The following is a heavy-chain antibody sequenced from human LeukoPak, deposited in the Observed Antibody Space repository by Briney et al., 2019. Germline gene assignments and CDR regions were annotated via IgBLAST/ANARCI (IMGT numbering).Heavy chain of an antibody. Sequence: PSETLSLTCAVSGGSISSGGYSWSWIRQPPGKGLEWIGYIYHSGSTYYNPSLKSRVTISVDRSKNQFSLKLSSVTAADTAVYYCATSGGRPVLQGDYWGQGTLVTVSS. CDR1: GGSISSGGYS. CDR2: IYHSGST. D-gene: IGHD2/OR15-2a*01. CDR3: ATSGGRPVLQGDY. V-gene: IGHV4-30-2*01. J-gene: IGHJ4*02.